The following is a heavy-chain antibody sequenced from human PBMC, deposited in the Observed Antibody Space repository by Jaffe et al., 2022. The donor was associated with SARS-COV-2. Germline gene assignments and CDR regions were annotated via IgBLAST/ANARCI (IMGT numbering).Heavy chain of an antibody. J-gene: IGHJ5*02. Sequence: EVQLRESGGGLVQPGGSLRLSCAASGFIFSNHWMSWVRQAPGKGLEWVANIKGDGSERYHVDSVKGRFTISRDNAKNSLFLQMNRLRAEDTAVYYCGGFDSTWGQGTLVTVSS. CDR3: GGFDST. CDR1: GFIFSNHW. D-gene: IGHD5-12*01. V-gene: IGHV3-7*01. CDR2: IKGDGSER.